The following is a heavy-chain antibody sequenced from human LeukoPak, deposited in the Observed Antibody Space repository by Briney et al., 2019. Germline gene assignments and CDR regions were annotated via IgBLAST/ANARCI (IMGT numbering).Heavy chain of an antibody. CDR2: IYSGGST. J-gene: IGHJ6*04. CDR1: GFTVSSNY. CDR3: ARDDPGGYDSSGYYPPYYGMDV. D-gene: IGHD3-22*01. Sequence: GGSLRLSCAASGFTVSSNYMSWVRQAPGKGLEWVSVIYSGGSTYYADSVKGRFTISRDNSKDTLYLQMNSLRAEDTAVYYCARDDPGGYDSSGYYPPYYGMDVWGEGTTVTVSS. V-gene: IGHV3-53*01.